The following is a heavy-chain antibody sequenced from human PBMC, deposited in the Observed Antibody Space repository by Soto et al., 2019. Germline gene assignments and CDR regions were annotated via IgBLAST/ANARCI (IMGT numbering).Heavy chain of an antibody. J-gene: IGHJ4*02. D-gene: IGHD3-9*01. Sequence: GGSLRLSCAASGFTFSSYAMSWVRQAPGKGLEWVSAISGSGGSTYYADSVKGRFTISRDNSKNTLYLQMNSLRAEDTAVYYCAKDLVRKAVPHGRLFDYWGQGTLVTVSS. CDR2: ISGSGGST. CDR1: GFTFSSYA. CDR3: AKDLVRKAVPHGRLFDY. V-gene: IGHV3-23*01.